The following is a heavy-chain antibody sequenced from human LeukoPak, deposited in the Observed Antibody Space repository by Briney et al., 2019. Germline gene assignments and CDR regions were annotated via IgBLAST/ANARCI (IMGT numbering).Heavy chain of an antibody. CDR1: GFTFRNYV. CDR2: ISYDGSNK. D-gene: IGHD6-13*01. J-gene: IGHJ4*02. V-gene: IGHV3-30*04. Sequence: GGSLGLSCAASGFTFRNYVIHWVRQAPGKGLEWVAVISYDGSNKYYADSVKGRFTISRDNSKNTLYLQMNSLRAEDTAVYYCARDLIAAAGTHTYYFDYWGQGTLVTVSS. CDR3: ARDLIAAAGTHTYYFDY.